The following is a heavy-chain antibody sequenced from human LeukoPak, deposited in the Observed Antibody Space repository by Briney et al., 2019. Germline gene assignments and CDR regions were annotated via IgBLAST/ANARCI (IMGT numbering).Heavy chain of an antibody. CDR1: GFTSSSYG. Sequence: GGPLKLSVAASGFTSSSYGMPWVRQAPAKGLEWVPFILYDGSNKYYADSVKGRFTISRDNSKNTLYLQMNSLRAEDTAVYYCAKNDYGVNYFDYWGQGTLVTVSS. CDR2: ILYDGSNK. D-gene: IGHD4-17*01. J-gene: IGHJ4*02. V-gene: IGHV3-30*02. CDR3: AKNDYGVNYFDY.